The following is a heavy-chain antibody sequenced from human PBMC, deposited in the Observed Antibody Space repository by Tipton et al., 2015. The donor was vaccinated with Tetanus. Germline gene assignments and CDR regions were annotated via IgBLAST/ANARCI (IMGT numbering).Heavy chain of an antibody. CDR3: ARSYGSLEPPGI. D-gene: IGHD1-1*01. J-gene: IGHJ3*01. V-gene: IGHV3-33*03. CDR1: GFTFSTHG. Sequence: SLRLSCAASGFTFSTHGMHWVRQAPGKGLEWVALVWYDGTRKYYTESVEGRFTISRDNAKNSLSLQMNALRVEDTAVYYCARSYGSLEPPGIWGQGTMVTVSS. CDR2: VWYDGTRK.